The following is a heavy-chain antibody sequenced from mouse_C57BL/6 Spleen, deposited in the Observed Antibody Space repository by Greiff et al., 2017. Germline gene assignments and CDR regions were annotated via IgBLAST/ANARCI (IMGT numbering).Heavy chain of an antibody. Sequence: EVKLMESGEGLVKPGGSLKLSCAASGFTFSSYAMSWVRQTPEKRLEWVAYISSGGDYIYYADTVKGRFTISRDNARNTLYLQMSSLKSEDTAMYYGTRLTGLYWYLDVWGTGTTVTVSS. J-gene: IGHJ1*03. CDR3: TRLTGLYWYLDV. V-gene: IGHV5-9-1*02. D-gene: IGHD4-1*01. CDR2: ISSGGDYI. CDR1: GFTFSSYA.